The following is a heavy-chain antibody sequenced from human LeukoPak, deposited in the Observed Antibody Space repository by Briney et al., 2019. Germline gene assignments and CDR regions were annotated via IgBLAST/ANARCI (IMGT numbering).Heavy chain of an antibody. D-gene: IGHD1-26*01. Sequence: GESLKISCKVSGYTFTSYWIGWVRQMPGKGLEWMGIIYPGDSDTRYSPSFQGQVTISADKSITTAYLQWSSLKASDTAMYYCARRRDLYSGSYYPFDYWGQGTLVTVSS. CDR3: ARRRDLYSGSYYPFDY. CDR1: GYTFTSYW. J-gene: IGHJ4*02. V-gene: IGHV5-51*01. CDR2: IYPGDSDT.